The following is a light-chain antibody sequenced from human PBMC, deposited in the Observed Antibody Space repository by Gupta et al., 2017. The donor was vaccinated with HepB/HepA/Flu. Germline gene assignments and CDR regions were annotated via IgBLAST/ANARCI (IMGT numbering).Light chain of an antibody. CDR2: NVN. CDR3: SSFTTSDTIL. V-gene: IGLV2-14*03. J-gene: IGLJ2*01. Sequence: QSALTQPASVSGSPGQSIAISCTGTSSDIGTFDFVSWYQQHPDKAPKLMIHNVNSRPSGVSYRLSGSKSGNTASLTISGLQADDEADYYCSSFTTSDTILFGGGTKLTV. CDR1: SSDIGTFDF.